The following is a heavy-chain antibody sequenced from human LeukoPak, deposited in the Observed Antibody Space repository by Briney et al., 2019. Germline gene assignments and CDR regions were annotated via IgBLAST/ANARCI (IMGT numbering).Heavy chain of an antibody. V-gene: IGHV1-2*06. CDR1: GYTLTDYY. CDR2: INPNSSGT. Sequence: VASVKVSCKASGYTLTDYYMHWVRQAPGQGLEWMGRINPNSSGTNYAQKFQGRVTMTRDTSISTVYMELSRLRSDDTAVYYCARVGYYESSGYYEYWGQGTLVTVSS. J-gene: IGHJ4*02. CDR3: ARVGYYESSGYYEY. D-gene: IGHD3-22*01.